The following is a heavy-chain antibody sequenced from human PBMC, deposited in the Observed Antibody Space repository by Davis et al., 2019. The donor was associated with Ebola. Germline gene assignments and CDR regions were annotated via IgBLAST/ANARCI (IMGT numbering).Heavy chain of an antibody. D-gene: IGHD1-14*01. J-gene: IGHJ6*02. CDR1: GYAFTNYD. CDR3: ARSGVRGYYNGMDV. CDR2: MNPNSGNT. V-gene: IGHV1-8*01. Sequence: AASVKVSCKASGYAFTNYDIHWVRQATGQGLEWMGWMNPNSGNTGYVEKLQGRVAMTRNTSISTAYMEVSSLRSEDTAVYYWARSGVRGYYNGMDVWGQGTTVTVSS.